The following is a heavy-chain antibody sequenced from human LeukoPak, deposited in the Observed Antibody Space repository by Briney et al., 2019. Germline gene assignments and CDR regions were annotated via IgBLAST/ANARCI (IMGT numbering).Heavy chain of an antibody. D-gene: IGHD6-13*01. CDR3: ARRPYSSSWYLLEYYFDY. CDR1: GGSISSSSYY. Sequence: SETLSLTCTVSGGSISSSSYYWGWVRQPPGKGLEWIGSIYYSGSTYYNPSLKSRVTISVDTSKNQFSLKLSSVTAADTAVYYCARRPYSSSWYLLEYYFDYWGQGTLVTVSS. J-gene: IGHJ4*02. V-gene: IGHV4-39*01. CDR2: IYYSGST.